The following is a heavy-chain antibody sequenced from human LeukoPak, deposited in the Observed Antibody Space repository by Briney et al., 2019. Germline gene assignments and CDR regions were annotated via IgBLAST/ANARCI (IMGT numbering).Heavy chain of an antibody. CDR3: ARDFGYCGGDCYESRFDY. Sequence: PGGSLRLSCAASGFTFSNYWMSWVRQAPGKGLEWVSYISSSGSTIYYADSVKGRFTISRDNAKNSLYLQMNSLRAEDTAVYYCARDFGYCGGDCYESRFDYWGQGTLVTVSS. CDR1: GFTFSNYW. V-gene: IGHV3-11*01. D-gene: IGHD2-21*02. CDR2: ISSSGSTI. J-gene: IGHJ4*02.